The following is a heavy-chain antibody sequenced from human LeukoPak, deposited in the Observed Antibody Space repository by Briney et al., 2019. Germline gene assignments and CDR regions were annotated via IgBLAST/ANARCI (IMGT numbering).Heavy chain of an antibody. CDR1: GLTFSNYW. CDR3: ARDVALNYNILTGYYDALDI. J-gene: IGHJ3*02. V-gene: IGHV3-7*01. CDR2: IKQDGSDN. Sequence: GGSLRLSCAASGLTFSNYWMTWVRQAPGKGLEWVANIKQDGSDNYYVDSVKGRFTISRDNAKNSLYLQMNSLRAEDTAVYYCARDVALNYNILTGYYDALDIWGQGTMVTVSS. D-gene: IGHD3-9*01.